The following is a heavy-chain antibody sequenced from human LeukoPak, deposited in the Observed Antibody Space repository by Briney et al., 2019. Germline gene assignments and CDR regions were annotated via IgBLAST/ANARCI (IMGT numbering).Heavy chain of an antibody. CDR2: IYYSGST. CDR1: GGSFSGYY. D-gene: IGHD2-21*02. V-gene: IGHV4-31*11. CDR3: ARSPVDDSHVYFDY. Sequence: SETLSLTCAVYGGSFSGYYWSWIRQHPGKGLEWIGYIYYSGSTYYNPSLKSRVTISVDTSKNQFSLKLSSVTAADTAVYYCARSPVDDSHVYFDYWGQGTLVTVSS. J-gene: IGHJ4*02.